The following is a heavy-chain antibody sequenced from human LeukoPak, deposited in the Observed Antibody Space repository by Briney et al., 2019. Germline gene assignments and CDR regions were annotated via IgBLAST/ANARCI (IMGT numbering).Heavy chain of an antibody. CDR1: GYSISSGYY. CDR3: ARAGDDYFDY. CDR2: IYTSGST. V-gene: IGHV4-4*07. D-gene: IGHD3-10*01. Sequence: SETLSLTCTVSGYSISSGYYWGWIRQPAGKGLEWIGRIYTSGSTNYNPSLKSRVTMSVDTSKNQFSLKLSSVTAADTAVYYCARAGDDYFDYWGQGTLVTVSS. J-gene: IGHJ4*02.